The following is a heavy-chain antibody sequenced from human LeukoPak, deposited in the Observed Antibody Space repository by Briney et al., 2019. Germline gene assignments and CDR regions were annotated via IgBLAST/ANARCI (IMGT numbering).Heavy chain of an antibody. CDR3: ARDRVGADYAFDI. D-gene: IGHD1-26*01. CDR1: GYTFTSYY. V-gene: IGHV1-46*01. J-gene: IGHJ3*02. Sequence: ASVKVSCKASGYTFTSYYMHWVRQAPGQGLEWMGIINPSGGSTSYAQKFQGRVTMTRDTSTSTVYVELSSLRSEDTAVYYCARDRVGADYAFDIWGQGTMVTVSS. CDR2: INPSGGST.